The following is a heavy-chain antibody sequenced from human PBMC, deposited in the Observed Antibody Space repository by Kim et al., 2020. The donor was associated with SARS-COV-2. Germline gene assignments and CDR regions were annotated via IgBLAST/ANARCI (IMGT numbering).Heavy chain of an antibody. V-gene: IGHV3-21*01. Sequence: GGSLRLSCAASGFTFSSYSMNWVRQAPGKGLEWVSSISSSSSYIYYADSVKGRFTISRDNAKNSLYLQMNSLRAEDTAVYYCARVEGSGYSRGDYWGQGTLVTVSS. CDR3: ARVEGSGYSRGDY. CDR1: GFTFSSYS. J-gene: IGHJ4*02. CDR2: ISSSSSYI. D-gene: IGHD3-22*01.